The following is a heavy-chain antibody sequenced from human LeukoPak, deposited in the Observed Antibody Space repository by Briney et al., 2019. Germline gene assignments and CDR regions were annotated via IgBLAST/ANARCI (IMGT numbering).Heavy chain of an antibody. CDR3: ARDQEGFDY. CDR2: IYPRDGST. V-gene: IGHV1-46*01. J-gene: IGHJ4*02. Sequence: ASVKVSCKASGYTITSNYIHWVRQAPGQGLEWMGMIYPRDGSTSYAQKFQGRVTVTRDTSTSTVHMELSGLRSEDTAVYYCARDQEGFDYWGQGTLVTVSS. CDR1: GYTITSNY.